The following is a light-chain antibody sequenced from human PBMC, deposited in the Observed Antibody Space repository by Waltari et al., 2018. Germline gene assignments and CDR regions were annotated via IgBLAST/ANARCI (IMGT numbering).Light chain of an antibody. J-gene: IGKJ2*01. CDR1: ESLLHSNGYTY. CDR2: WAS. V-gene: IGKV2-28*01. CDR3: MQTLQTPYT. Sequence: DIVMTQSPLSLPVTPGETASISCRSSESLLHSNGYTYLDCYLQKPGQSPHLLIYWASNRASGVPDRFSGSGSGTDFTLKISRVEAEDVGVYYCMQTLQTPYTFGQGTKLEIK.